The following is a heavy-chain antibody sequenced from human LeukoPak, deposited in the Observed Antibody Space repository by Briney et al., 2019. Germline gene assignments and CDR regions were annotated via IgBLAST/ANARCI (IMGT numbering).Heavy chain of an antibody. Sequence: GGSLRLSCAASGFTFSSYWMHWVRQAPGKGLVWVSRINSDGSSTSYADSVKGRFTISRDNAKNTLYLQMNSLRAEDTAVYYCAKIGSGWSVSGYFDYWGQGTLVTVSS. V-gene: IGHV3-74*01. D-gene: IGHD6-19*01. CDR2: INSDGSST. J-gene: IGHJ4*02. CDR1: GFTFSSYW. CDR3: AKIGSGWSVSGYFDY.